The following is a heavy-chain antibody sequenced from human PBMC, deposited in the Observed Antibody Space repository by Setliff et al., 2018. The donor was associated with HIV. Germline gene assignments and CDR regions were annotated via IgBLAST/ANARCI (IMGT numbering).Heavy chain of an antibody. CDR2: IYHSGST. CDR1: GSSISGSDYY. Sequence: KSSVTLSLTCTVSGSSISGSDYYWAWIRQPPGKALDWIGSIYHSGSTYYNPSLKTRVTISVDTSKNQFSLNLSSVTAADTAVYSCASYTTDRFLERLFVYWGQGTLVTVSS. D-gene: IGHD3-3*01. CDR3: ASYTTDRFLERLFVY. J-gene: IGHJ4*02. V-gene: IGHV4-39*01.